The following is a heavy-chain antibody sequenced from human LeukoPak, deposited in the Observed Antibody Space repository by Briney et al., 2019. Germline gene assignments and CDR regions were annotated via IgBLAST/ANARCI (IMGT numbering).Heavy chain of an antibody. CDR2: ISASSSYT. CDR3: ATGSGHYYGSGSYPEY. CDR1: GFTFSNAW. Sequence: GGSLRLSCAASGFTFSNAWMSWVRQAPGKGLEWISYISASSSYTNYADSVKGRFTISRDNAKNSLYLQMNSLRAEDTAVYYCATGSGHYYGSGSYPEYWGQGTLVTVSS. J-gene: IGHJ4*02. V-gene: IGHV3-11*06. D-gene: IGHD3-10*01.